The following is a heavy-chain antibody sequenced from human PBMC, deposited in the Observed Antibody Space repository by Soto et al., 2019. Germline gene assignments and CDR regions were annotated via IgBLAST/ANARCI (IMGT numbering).Heavy chain of an antibody. V-gene: IGHV3-23*01. D-gene: IGHD3-16*01. CDR2: ISGSGGRS. CDR3: AKAYFVWSSEQPYYFDY. J-gene: IGHJ4*02. CDR1: GFPFSTYA. Sequence: AGGSLRLSCAASGFPFSTYALNWVRQGPGKGLEWVSGISGSGGRSYYADSVKGRFTISRDNSKSTLYLQTNSLRAEDTAVYYCAKAYFVWSSEQPYYFDYWGQGTLVTVSS.